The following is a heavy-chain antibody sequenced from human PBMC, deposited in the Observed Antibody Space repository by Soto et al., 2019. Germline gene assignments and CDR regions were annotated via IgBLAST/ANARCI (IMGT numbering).Heavy chain of an antibody. CDR2: IYYSGST. CDR1: GGSISSYY. J-gene: IGHJ5*02. V-gene: IGHV4-59*12. D-gene: IGHD5-12*01. Sequence: SETLSLTCPVSGGSISSYYRSWIRQPPGKGLEWIGYIYYSGSTNYNPSLKSRVTISVNTSKTQVVLTMTNVDTVDTPTYYYSHLHANSGYFWRYEPWGQGTLVTVSS. CDR3: SHLHANSGYFWRYEP.